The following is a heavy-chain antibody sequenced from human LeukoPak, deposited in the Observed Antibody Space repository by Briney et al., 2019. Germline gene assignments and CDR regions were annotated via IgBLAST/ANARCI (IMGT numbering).Heavy chain of an antibody. V-gene: IGHV4-59*10. CDR3: ARDVGYSSANIDY. D-gene: IGHD6-19*01. CDR2: IYTSGST. Sequence: SETLSLTCAVFGGSFDGYYWSWIRQSPGKGLEWIGRIYTSGSTNYNPSLKSRVTMSVDTSKNQFSLKLSSVTAADTAVYYCARDVGYSSANIDYWGQGTLVTVSS. CDR1: GGSFDGYY. J-gene: IGHJ4*02.